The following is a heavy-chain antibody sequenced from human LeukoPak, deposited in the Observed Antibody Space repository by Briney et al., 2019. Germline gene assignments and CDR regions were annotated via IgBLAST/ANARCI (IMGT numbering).Heavy chain of an antibody. J-gene: IGHJ4*02. CDR2: INPNSGGT. V-gene: IGHV1-2*02. CDR1: GYTFTGYY. D-gene: IGHD5-12*01. CDR3: ARDREWLRCRGPFDY. Sequence: GASVKVSCKASGYTFTGYYMHWVRQAPGQGLEWMGWINPNSGGTNYAQKFQGRVTMTRDTSISTAYMELSRLRSDDTAVYYCARDREWLRCRGPFDYWGQGTLVTVSS.